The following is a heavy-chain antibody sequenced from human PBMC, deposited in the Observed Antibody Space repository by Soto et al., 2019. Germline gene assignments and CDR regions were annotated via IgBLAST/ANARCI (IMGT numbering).Heavy chain of an antibody. CDR1: GGSISNYY. J-gene: IGHJ4*02. CDR3: ARGGQDFWSGPFDY. CDR2: IDASGST. V-gene: IGHV4-4*07. Sequence: SETLSLPCTVSGGSISNYYCNWIRQPAGKGLEWIGRIDASGSTNYNPSLKSRVTMSVDTSKQEFSLKLSSVTAADTALYYCARGGQDFWSGPFDYWGRGALVTVSP. D-gene: IGHD3-3*01.